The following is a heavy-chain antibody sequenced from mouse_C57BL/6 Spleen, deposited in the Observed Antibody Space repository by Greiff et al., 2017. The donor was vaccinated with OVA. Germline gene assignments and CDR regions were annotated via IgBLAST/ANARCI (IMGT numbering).Heavy chain of an antibody. CDR3: VRHVMIGYYGSSYSYYAMDY. J-gene: IGHJ4*01. Sequence: EVKLMESGGGLVQPKGSLKLSCAASGFSFNTYAMNWVRQAPGKGLEWVARIRSNSNNYATYYADSVKDRFTISRDDSESMLYLQMNNLKTEDTAIDYSVRHVMIGYYGSSYSYYAMDYWGQGTSVTVSS. CDR1: GFSFNTYA. V-gene: IGHV10-1*01. D-gene: IGHD1-1*01. CDR2: IRSNSNNYAT.